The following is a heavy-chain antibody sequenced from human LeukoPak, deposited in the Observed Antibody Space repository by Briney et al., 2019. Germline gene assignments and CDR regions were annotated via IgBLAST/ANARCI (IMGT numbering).Heavy chain of an antibody. CDR1: GFTFDDYG. Sequence: GGSLRLSCAASGFTFDDYGMSWVRQAPGKGLEWVSAISDTGNTYHADSVKGRFTISRDSSKNTLFLQMNRLRPEDAAVYYCAKAPVTTCRGAFCYPFDYWGLGTLVTVSS. V-gene: IGHV3-23*01. CDR2: ISDTGNT. CDR3: AKAPVTTCRGAFCYPFDY. D-gene: IGHD2-15*01. J-gene: IGHJ4*02.